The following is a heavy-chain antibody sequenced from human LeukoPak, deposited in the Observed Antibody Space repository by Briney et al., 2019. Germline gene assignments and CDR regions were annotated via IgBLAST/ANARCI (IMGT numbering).Heavy chain of an antibody. CDR3: AKDIGDYGDYPDF. Sequence: GGSLRLSCAASGFTFSDYAMTWVRQAPGKGPEWVATISSSGGSAHSADSVKGRFTISRDNSKKTLYLHMDSLRAGDTAVFFCAKDIGDYGDYPDFWGQGTLVIVSS. D-gene: IGHD4-17*01. V-gene: IGHV3-23*01. CDR2: ISSSGGSA. CDR1: GFTFSDYA. J-gene: IGHJ4*02.